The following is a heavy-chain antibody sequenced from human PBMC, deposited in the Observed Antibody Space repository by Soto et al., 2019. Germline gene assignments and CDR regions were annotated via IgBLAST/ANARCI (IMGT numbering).Heavy chain of an antibody. D-gene: IGHD6-13*01. J-gene: IGHJ4*02. V-gene: IGHV3-23*04. Sequence: EVQPVESGGGLVQPGGSLRLSCAASGFTFSSYAMSWVRQAPGKGLEWVSLISGSGGGTYYADSVKGRFTISRDNSKNTVYLQINSLRAEDIAVYYCTKHAAAAAPVHWGEGTLVTVSS. CDR2: ISGSGGGT. CDR3: TKHAAAAAPVH. CDR1: GFTFSSYA.